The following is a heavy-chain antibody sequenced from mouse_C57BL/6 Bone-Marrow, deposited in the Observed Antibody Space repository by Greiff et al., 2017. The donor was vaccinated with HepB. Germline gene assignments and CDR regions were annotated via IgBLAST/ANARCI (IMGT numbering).Heavy chain of an antibody. J-gene: IGHJ3*01. V-gene: IGHV1-82*01. Sequence: QVQLQQPGAELVKPGASVKLSCKASGYAFSSSWMNWVKQRPGKGLEWIGRIYPGDGDTNYNGKFKGKATLTADKSSSTAYMQLSSLTSEDSAVYFCARLLRVFAYWGQGTLVTVSA. CDR2: IYPGDGDT. CDR3: ARLLRVFAY. D-gene: IGHD1-1*01. CDR1: GYAFSSSW.